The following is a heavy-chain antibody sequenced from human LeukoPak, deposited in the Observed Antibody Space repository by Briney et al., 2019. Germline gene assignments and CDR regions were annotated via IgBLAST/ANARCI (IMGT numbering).Heavy chain of an antibody. Sequence: GASVKVSCKASGYTFTSYGISWVRQAPGQGLEWMGIINPSGGSTSYAQKFQGRVTMTRDMSTSTVYMELSSLRSEDTAVYYCAAAADFWSGYYMDVWGKGTTVTVSS. V-gene: IGHV1-46*01. J-gene: IGHJ6*03. CDR1: GYTFTSYG. CDR3: AAAADFWSGYYMDV. D-gene: IGHD3-3*01. CDR2: INPSGGST.